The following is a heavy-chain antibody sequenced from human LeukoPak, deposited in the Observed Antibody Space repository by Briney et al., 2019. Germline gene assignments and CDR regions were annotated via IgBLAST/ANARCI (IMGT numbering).Heavy chain of an antibody. V-gene: IGHV4-59*01. CDR1: VGSLSSYY. CDR2: IYYSGST. Sequence: SETLSLTCTVSVGSLSSYYWSWIRQPPGQGLGWIGYIYYSGSTNYNPSLKTRVTISVDTSKSQVSMKLSSVAAADAAGYYCARGAGVTPYSYYYYYGMDVWGQGTTVTVSS. J-gene: IGHJ6*02. CDR3: ARGAGVTPYSYYYYYGMDV. D-gene: IGHD4-23*01.